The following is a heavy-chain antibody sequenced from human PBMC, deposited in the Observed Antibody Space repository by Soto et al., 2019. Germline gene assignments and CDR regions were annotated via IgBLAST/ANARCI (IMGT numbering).Heavy chain of an antibody. CDR2: IYSGGST. J-gene: IGHJ6*01. Sequence: EVQLVESGGGLIQPGGSLRLSCAASGFTVSSNYMSWVRQAPGKGLEWVSVIYSGGSTYYADSVKGRFTISRDNSKNTLYGKMNSLRAGETAVYYCARDSTSNYYDSSAPNDYYYYYGMDVWGQGTTVTVSS. V-gene: IGHV3-53*01. D-gene: IGHD3-22*01. CDR1: GFTVSSNY. CDR3: ARDSTSNYYDSSAPNDYYYYYGMDV.